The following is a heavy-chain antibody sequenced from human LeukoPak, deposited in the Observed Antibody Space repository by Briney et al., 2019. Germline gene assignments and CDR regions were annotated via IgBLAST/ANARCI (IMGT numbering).Heavy chain of an antibody. CDR1: GGSFSGYY. CDR3: ARVGGYCTSTSCSNSYYYYGMDV. Sequence: SETLSLTCAVYGGSFSGYYWSWIRQPPGKGLEWIGEINHSGSTNYNPSLKSRVTISVDKSKNQFSLKVTSVTAADTAVYYCARVGGYCTSTSCSNSYYYYGMDVWGQGTTVTVSS. D-gene: IGHD2-2*01. CDR2: INHSGST. J-gene: IGHJ6*02. V-gene: IGHV4-34*01.